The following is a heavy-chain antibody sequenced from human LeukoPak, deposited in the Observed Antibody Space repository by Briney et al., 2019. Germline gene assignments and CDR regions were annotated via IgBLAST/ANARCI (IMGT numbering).Heavy chain of an antibody. CDR2: IYYSGST. V-gene: IGHV4-39*07. D-gene: IGHD1-1*01. J-gene: IGHJ4*02. Sequence: PSETLSLTCSVSGDSISSSRSYYWVWIRQPPGKGLEWIGSIYYSGSTYYNPSLKSRLTISLDTSKNQFSLRLSSVTAADTAFYYCARRYNWNDRWDWGQGTLVTVSP. CDR3: ARRYNWNDRWD. CDR1: GDSISSSRSYY.